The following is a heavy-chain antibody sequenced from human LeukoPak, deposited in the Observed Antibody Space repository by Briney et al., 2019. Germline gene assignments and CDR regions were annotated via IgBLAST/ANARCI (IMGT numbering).Heavy chain of an antibody. V-gene: IGHV3-15*01. CDR3: TRGGWELLIGAFDI. CDR1: GFTFSNAW. J-gene: IGHJ3*02. CDR2: IKSKTDGGTT. Sequence: GGSLRLSCAASGFTFSNAWMSWVRQAPGKGLEWVGRIKSKTDGGTTDYAAPVKGRFTISRDDSKNTLYLQMNSLKTEDTAVYYCTRGGWELLIGAFDIWGQGTMVTVSS. D-gene: IGHD1-26*01.